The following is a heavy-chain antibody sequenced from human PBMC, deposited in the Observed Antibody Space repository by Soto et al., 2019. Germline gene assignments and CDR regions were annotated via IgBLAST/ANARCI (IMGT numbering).Heavy chain of an antibody. Sequence: SETLSLTCTVSGGSISSFDWSWIRQPPGEGLEWIGYIYDSGSANYNPSLKSRVTVSVDTSKNQFSLKLSSVTAADTAVYFCARAMFAVVRGYYYMDVWGKGTTVTVSS. V-gene: IGHV4-59*01. J-gene: IGHJ6*03. CDR3: ARAMFAVVRGYYYMDV. CDR1: GGSISSFD. CDR2: IYDSGSA. D-gene: IGHD3-3*01.